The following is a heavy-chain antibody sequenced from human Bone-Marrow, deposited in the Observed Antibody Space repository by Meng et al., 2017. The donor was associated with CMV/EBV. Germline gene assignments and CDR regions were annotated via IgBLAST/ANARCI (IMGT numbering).Heavy chain of an antibody. Sequence: ASVKVSCKASGYTFTSSAVHWVRQAPGQRLEWMGWSNAGNGNTKYSQEFQGRVTITRDTSASTAYMELSSRRSEDMAVYYCAREYQLQEGGLEAFDNRGQGTMVTVS. D-gene: IGHD2-2*01. J-gene: IGHJ3*02. CDR1: GYTFTSSA. CDR2: SNAGNGNT. V-gene: IGHV1-3*02. CDR3: AREYQLQEGGLEAFDN.